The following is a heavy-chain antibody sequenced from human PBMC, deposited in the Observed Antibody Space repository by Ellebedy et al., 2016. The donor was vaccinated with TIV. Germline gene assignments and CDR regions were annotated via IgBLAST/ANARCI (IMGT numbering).Heavy chain of an antibody. Sequence: ASVKVSCKASGYTFTNYGISWVRQAPGQGLEWMGCMNPKSGNTGYAQKFHGRVTMTRNTSINTAYMDLSSLRSDDTAVYYCARANQQGVVVVGPAANFDFWGQGTLVTVSS. J-gene: IGHJ4*02. CDR3: ARANQQGVVVVGPAANFDF. CDR1: GYTFTNYG. D-gene: IGHD2-15*01. CDR2: MNPKSGNT. V-gene: IGHV1-8*02.